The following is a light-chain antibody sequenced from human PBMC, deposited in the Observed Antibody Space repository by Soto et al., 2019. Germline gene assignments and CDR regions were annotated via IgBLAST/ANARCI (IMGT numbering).Light chain of an antibody. V-gene: IGKV3D-20*02. J-gene: IGKJ5*01. Sequence: VFTQSPCTLSLSPGERATLSCRASQSVSSSHLAWYQQKPGQAPRLLMSVASSRATGIPDRFSGSGSGTDFTLTINNLEPEDFAVYYCQQRNVWPPITFGQGTRLEVK. CDR3: QQRNVWPPIT. CDR2: VAS. CDR1: QSVSSSH.